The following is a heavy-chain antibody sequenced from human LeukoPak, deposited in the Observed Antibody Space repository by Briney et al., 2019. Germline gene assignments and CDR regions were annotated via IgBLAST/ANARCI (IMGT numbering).Heavy chain of an antibody. CDR1: GGSISSYY. V-gene: IGHV4-59*08. CDR2: IYYSGST. Sequence: SETLSLTCTVSGGSISSYYWSWIRQPPGKGLEWIGYIYYSGSTNYNPSLKSRVTISVDTSKNQFSLKLSSVTAADTAVYYCARLKYYDYVWGRDYYYGMDVWGQGTTVTVSS. CDR3: ARLKYYDYVWGRDYYYGMDV. D-gene: IGHD3-16*01. J-gene: IGHJ6*02.